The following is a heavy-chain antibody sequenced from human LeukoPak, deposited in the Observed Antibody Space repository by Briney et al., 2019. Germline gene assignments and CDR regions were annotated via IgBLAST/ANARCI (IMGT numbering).Heavy chain of an antibody. D-gene: IGHD1-1*01. CDR2: IRHDGSNQ. Sequence: GGSLRLSCVASGFTFSTYGMYWVRKAPGKGLEWLTFIRHDGSNQYYADSVKGRFTVSRDNSKNTLYLQMNSLRPDVTAVYFCAKAVGIISTGYFDYWGQGTLVTVSS. CDR1: GFTFSTYG. J-gene: IGHJ4*02. CDR3: AKAVGIISTGYFDY. V-gene: IGHV3-30*02.